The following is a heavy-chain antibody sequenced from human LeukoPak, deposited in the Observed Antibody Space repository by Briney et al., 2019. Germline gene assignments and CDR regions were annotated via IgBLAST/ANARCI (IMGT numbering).Heavy chain of an antibody. CDR3: ARDIAIAAEAGYGMDV. J-gene: IGHJ6*02. V-gene: IGHV1-46*01. CDR2: INPSGGST. CDR1: GYTFTSYY. D-gene: IGHD6-13*01. Sequence: ASVKVSCKASGYTFTSYYMHWVRQAPGQGLEWMGIINPSGGSTSYAQKFQGRVTMTRDTSTSTVYMELSSLRSEDTAVYYCARDIAIAAEAGYGMDVWGQGTTVTVSS.